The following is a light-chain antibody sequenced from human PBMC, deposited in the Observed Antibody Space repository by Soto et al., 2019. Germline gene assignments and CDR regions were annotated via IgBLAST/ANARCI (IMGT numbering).Light chain of an antibody. Sequence: EIVLTQSPGTLSLSPGERATLSCRASQSVSRNYLAWYQQKPGQAPRLLIYGASSRATGIPDRFSGSGSGTDFTLTISSLEPEDFAVYYCQQYSSSPPYTFGQGTKLDIK. J-gene: IGKJ2*01. V-gene: IGKV3-20*01. CDR3: QQYSSSPPYT. CDR1: QSVSRNY. CDR2: GAS.